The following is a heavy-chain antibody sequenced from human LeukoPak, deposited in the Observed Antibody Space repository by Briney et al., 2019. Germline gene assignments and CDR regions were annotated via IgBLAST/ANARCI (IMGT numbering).Heavy chain of an antibody. CDR2: ITESGSYI. J-gene: IGHJ6*02. Sequence: KSGGSLKDLCAASGFPFSSYSVNWVRQAPGKGLEYVSSITESGSYIYYADSMKGRFTNSRDNAKNSLFLQMNSLRVEDTAVYSCVREASNGLDDWGQGTTVTVSS. V-gene: IGHV3-21*01. CDR3: VREASNGLDD. CDR1: GFPFSSYS.